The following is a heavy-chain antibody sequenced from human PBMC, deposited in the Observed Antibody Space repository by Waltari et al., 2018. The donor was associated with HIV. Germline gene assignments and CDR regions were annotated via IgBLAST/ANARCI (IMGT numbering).Heavy chain of an antibody. J-gene: IGHJ5*02. D-gene: IGHD3-3*01. CDR2: INHSGST. Sequence: QVQLQQWGAGLLKPSETLSLTCAVYGGSFSGYYWSWIRQPPGKGLEWIGEINHSGSTNYNPSLKSRVTISVDTSKNQFSLKLSSVTAADTAVYYCARGPHYDFWSGYSVGSWGQGTLVTVSS. CDR3: ARGPHYDFWSGYSVGS. CDR1: GGSFSGYY. V-gene: IGHV4-34*01.